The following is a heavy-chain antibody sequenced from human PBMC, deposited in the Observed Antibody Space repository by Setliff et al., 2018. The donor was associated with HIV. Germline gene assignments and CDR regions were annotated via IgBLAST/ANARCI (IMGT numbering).Heavy chain of an antibody. CDR1: GFTFSDYY. CDR2: ISSSSSYT. V-gene: IGHV3-11*06. Sequence: GSLRLSCAASGFTFSDYYMSWIRQDPGKGLEWVSYISSSSSYTNYADSVEGRFTISRDNAKNSLYLQMNSLRAEDTAVYHCARGHYSKDVWGQGTTVTVSS. D-gene: IGHD3-22*01. J-gene: IGHJ6*02. CDR3: ARGHYSKDV.